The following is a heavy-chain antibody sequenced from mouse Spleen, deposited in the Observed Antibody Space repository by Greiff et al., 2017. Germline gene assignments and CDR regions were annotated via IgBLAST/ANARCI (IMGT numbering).Heavy chain of an antibody. J-gene: IGHJ4*01. CDR3: ARGGLRHVYYYAMDY. CDR2: ISSGSSTI. V-gene: IGHV5-17*01. D-gene: IGHD2-2*01. Sequence: EVQRVESGGGLVKPGGSLKLSCAASGFTFSDYGMHWVRQAPEKGLEWVAYISSGSSTIYYADTVKGRFTISRDNAKNTLFLQMTSLRSEDTAMYYCARGGLRHVYYYAMDYWGQGTSVTVSS. CDR1: GFTFSDYG.